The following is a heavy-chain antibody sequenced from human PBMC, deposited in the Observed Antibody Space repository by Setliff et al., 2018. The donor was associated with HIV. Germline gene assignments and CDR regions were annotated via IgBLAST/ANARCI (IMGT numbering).Heavy chain of an antibody. V-gene: IGHV1-18*01. CDR1: GYTFTSYG. CDR2: ISAYDGNT. J-gene: IGHJ4*02. CDR3: ARAPRDGNNYGYQPNYFDY. D-gene: IGHD4-17*01. Sequence: ASVKVSCKASGYTFTSYGISWVRQAPGQGLEWMGWISAYDGNTNYAQKLQGRVTMTTDTSTSTAYMELSSLRSEDTAVYYCARAPRDGNNYGYQPNYFDYWGQGTLVTVS.